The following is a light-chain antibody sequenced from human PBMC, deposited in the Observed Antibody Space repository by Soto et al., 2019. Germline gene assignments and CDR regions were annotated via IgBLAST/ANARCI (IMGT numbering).Light chain of an antibody. V-gene: IGKV3-11*01. CDR3: QRYDSFRT. CDR2: DAS. Sequence: EIVLTQSPATLSLSPGERATLSCRASQSISSYLAWYQQKPGQAPRLLIYDASNRATGIPARFSGRGSGTDFTLTISSLEPEDFAMYYCQRYDSFRTFGQGTKVDIK. J-gene: IGKJ1*01. CDR1: QSISSY.